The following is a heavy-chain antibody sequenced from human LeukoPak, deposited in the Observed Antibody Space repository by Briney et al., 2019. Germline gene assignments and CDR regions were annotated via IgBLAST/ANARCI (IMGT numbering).Heavy chain of an antibody. J-gene: IGHJ4*02. V-gene: IGHV3-21*01. Sequence: PGGSLRLSCAASGFAFSSYSMNWVRQAPGKGLEWVSSISSSSSYIYYADSVKGRFTISRDNAKNSLYLQMNSLRAEDTAVYYCARDRRLVGATALSYWGQGTLVTVSS. CDR3: ARDRRLVGATALSY. CDR1: GFAFSSYS. CDR2: ISSSSSYI. D-gene: IGHD1-26*01.